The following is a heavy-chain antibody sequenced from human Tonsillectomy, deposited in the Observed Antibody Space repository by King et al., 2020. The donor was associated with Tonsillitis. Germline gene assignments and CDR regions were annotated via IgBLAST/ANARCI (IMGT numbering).Heavy chain of an antibody. J-gene: IGHJ4*02. D-gene: IGHD6-19*01. Sequence: DGQLVQSGGTLVQPGGSLRLSCAASGFTFSSYAMSWVRQAPGEGLEWVPPLNRKTYYANSVRGRFTISRHNSVNTLYLQMNSLRAEDTAVYYCGREWGITGWYTVDYWGQGTLVTVSS. CDR3: GREWGITGWYTVDY. CDR1: GFTFSSYA. CDR2: LNRKT. V-gene: IGHV3-23*04.